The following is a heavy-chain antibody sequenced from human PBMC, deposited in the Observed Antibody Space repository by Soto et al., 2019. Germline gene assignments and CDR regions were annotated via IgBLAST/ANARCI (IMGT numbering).Heavy chain of an antibody. Sequence: GGSLRLSCAASGFTFSDYSMNWVRQAPGKGLEWVSYISSSSSSRRDYADSVKGRFTISRDNAKKSLYLQMNSLRDDDTAVYYCATNNWNVPFDYWGQGTLVTVSS. V-gene: IGHV3-48*02. J-gene: IGHJ4*02. CDR3: ATNNWNVPFDY. D-gene: IGHD1-1*01. CDR1: GFTFSDYS. CDR2: ISSSSSSRR.